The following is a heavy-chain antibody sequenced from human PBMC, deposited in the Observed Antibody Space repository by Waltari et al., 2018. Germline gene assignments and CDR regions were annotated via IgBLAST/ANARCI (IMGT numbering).Heavy chain of an antibody. D-gene: IGHD3-3*01. Sequence: EVQLVESGGGLVKPGGSLRLSCAASGFTFSNAWMSWVRQAPGQGLEWVGRIKSKTDGGTTDYAAPVKGRFTISRDDSKNTLYLQMNSLKTEDTAVYYCTSITIFGVVIIPSDYWGQGTLVTVSS. CDR2: IKSKTDGGTT. CDR1: GFTFSNAW. CDR3: TSITIFGVVIIPSDY. V-gene: IGHV3-15*01. J-gene: IGHJ4*02.